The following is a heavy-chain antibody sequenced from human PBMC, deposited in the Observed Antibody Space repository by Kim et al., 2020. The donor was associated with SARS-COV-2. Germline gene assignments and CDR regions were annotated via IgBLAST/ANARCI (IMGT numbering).Heavy chain of an antibody. CDR1: GGTFYTYA. Sequence: SVKVSCKASGGTFYTYAVSWVRQAPGQGLEWMGGIIPMFDTAIYAQKFQGRVTMTADKSTSTAYMELNSLTSDDTAVYYCAREGYSYTWGSYRFRYFDSWGQGTLVTVSS. CDR3: AREGYSYTWGSYRFRYFDS. CDR2: IIPMFDTA. V-gene: IGHV1-69*06. D-gene: IGHD3-16*02. J-gene: IGHJ4*02.